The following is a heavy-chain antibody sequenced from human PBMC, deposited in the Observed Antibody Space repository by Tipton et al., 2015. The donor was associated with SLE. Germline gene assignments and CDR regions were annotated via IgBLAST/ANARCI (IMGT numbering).Heavy chain of an antibody. CDR1: GDSISNSGHH. D-gene: IGHD1-26*01. CDR3: ARRLVSGNYYQEIDY. CDR2: IYYTGST. V-gene: IGHV4-31*03. Sequence: TLSLTCTVSGDSISNSGHHWSWIRQHPGKGLEWIGYIYYTGSTYYNPSLKSRVTISVDTSKNQFSLHLSSVTAADTAVYYCARRLVSGNYYQEIDYWGQGTLVTVSS. J-gene: IGHJ4*02.